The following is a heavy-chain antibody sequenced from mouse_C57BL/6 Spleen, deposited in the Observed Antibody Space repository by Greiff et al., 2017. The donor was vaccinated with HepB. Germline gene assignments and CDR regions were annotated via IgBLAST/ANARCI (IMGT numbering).Heavy chain of an antibody. CDR2: INYDGSST. J-gene: IGHJ1*03. CDR1: GFTFSDYY. V-gene: IGHV5-16*01. D-gene: IGHD1-1*01. Sequence: EVQVVESEGGLVQPGSSMKLSCTASGFTFSDYYMAWVRQVPEKGLEWVANINYDGSSTYYLDSLKSRFIISRDNAKNILYLQMSSLKSEDTATYYCARAGLYYGSSYPWYFDVWGTGTTVTVSS. CDR3: ARAGLYYGSSYPWYFDV.